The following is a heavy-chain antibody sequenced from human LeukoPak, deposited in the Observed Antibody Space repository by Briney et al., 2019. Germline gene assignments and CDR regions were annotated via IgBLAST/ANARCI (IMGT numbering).Heavy chain of an antibody. CDR3: ARDLVGGIWSAGF. CDR1: GFTFTGYY. J-gene: IGHJ4*02. CDR2: INPNSGET. D-gene: IGHD3-3*01. Sequence: ASVKVSCRTSGFTFTGYYVHWIRQAPGQGLEWMGRINPNSGETIYAERFQGRVTMTRDTSISTAYMELTSLRSDDTAVYYCARDLVGGIWSAGFWGQGSLATVSS. V-gene: IGHV1-2*06.